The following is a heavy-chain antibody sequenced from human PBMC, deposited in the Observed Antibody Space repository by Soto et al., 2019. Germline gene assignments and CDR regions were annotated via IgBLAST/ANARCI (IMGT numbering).Heavy chain of an antibody. D-gene: IGHD3-3*01. CDR2: ISGSGGDT. CDR3: AKHPIFGVVTHYFAH. Sequence: EVQWLESGGTLVQPGGSRRLSCVVSGFRFSSYAMGWVREAPGKGLEGVSSISGSGGDTYYGDSVKGRFTISRDNSKNTLYLEANSLTAEDTAVYYCAKHPIFGVVTHYFAHWGQGTLVTVSS. J-gene: IGHJ4*02. CDR1: GFRFSSYA. V-gene: IGHV3-23*01.